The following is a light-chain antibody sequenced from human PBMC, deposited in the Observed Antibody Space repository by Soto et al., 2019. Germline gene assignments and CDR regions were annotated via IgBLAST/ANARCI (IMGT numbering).Light chain of an antibody. CDR1: SSDVGGYNY. CDR3: SSYTSSSPVV. Sequence: QSALPQPASVSGSPGQSITISCTGTSSDVGGYNYVSWYQQHPGKAPKLVIYDVSNRPSGVSNRFSGSKSGNTASLTISGLRDEDEADYYCSSYTSSSPVVFGGGTKLTVL. J-gene: IGLJ3*02. V-gene: IGLV2-14*01. CDR2: DVS.